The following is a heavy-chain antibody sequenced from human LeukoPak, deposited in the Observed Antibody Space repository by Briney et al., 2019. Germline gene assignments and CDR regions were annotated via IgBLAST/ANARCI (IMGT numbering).Heavy chain of an antibody. D-gene: IGHD5-12*01. CDR3: ARDIVDGGYDDGFDI. J-gene: IGHJ3*02. Sequence: GRSLRLSCAASGFIFSDYGMHWVRQAPGKGLEWVAVIWNDGSNKFEADSVEGRFTISRDNAKNSLYLQMSSLRAEDTALYYCARDIVDGGYDDGFDIWGQGTRVTVSS. CDR2: IWNDGSNK. V-gene: IGHV3-33*01. CDR1: GFIFSDYG.